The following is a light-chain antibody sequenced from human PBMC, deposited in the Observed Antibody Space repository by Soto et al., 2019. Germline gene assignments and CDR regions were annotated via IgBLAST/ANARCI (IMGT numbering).Light chain of an antibody. Sequence: DLQVTQSPPTLSASVGDRVTITCRASQTISSWVAWYQQKPGKAPKLLIYAASSLESGVPSRFSGSGSGTEFTLTISSLQPDDFATYYCQHYNSYPFTFGPGTKVDIK. CDR2: AAS. CDR3: QHYNSYPFT. V-gene: IGKV1-5*03. CDR1: QTISSW. J-gene: IGKJ3*01.